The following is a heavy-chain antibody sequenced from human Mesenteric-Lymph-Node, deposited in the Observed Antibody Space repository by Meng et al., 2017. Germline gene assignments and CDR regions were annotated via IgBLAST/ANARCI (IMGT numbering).Heavy chain of an antibody. CDR2: IKQDGSEK. CDR1: GFTFSSYS. Sequence: GESLKISCAASGFTFSSYSMNWVRQAPGKGLEWVANIKQDGSEKYYVDSVKGRFTISRDNAKNSLYLQMNSLRAEDTAVYYCARGYSGYDWGYWGQGTLVTVSS. CDR3: ARGYSGYDWGY. J-gene: IGHJ4*02. D-gene: IGHD5-12*01. V-gene: IGHV3-7*01.